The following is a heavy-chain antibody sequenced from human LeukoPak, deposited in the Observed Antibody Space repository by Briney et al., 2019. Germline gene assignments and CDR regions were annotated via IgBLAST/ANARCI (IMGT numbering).Heavy chain of an antibody. CDR1: GGSISSY. CDR2: IYYSGST. J-gene: IGHJ4*02. CDR3: ARTTYYYDSSVYFLDY. Sequence: SETLSLTCTVSGGSISSYWTWIRQPPGKGLEWIGYIYYSGSTNYNPSLKSRVTISVDTSKNQFSLKLTSVTAADTAVYYCARTTYYYDSSVYFLDYWGQGTLVTVSS. D-gene: IGHD3-22*01. V-gene: IGHV4-59*01.